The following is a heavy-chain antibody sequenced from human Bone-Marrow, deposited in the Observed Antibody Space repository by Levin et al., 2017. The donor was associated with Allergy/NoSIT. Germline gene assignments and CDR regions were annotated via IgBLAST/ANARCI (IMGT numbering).Heavy chain of an antibody. J-gene: IGHJ6*02. CDR3: AKGDLSSSSNRLVTYYYYGMDV. V-gene: IGHV3-30*18. CDR1: GFTFSSYG. D-gene: IGHD6-6*01. Sequence: GGSLRLSCAASGFTFSSYGMHWVRQAPGKGLEWVAVISYDGSNKYYADSVKGRFTISRDNSKNTLYLQMNSLRAEDTAVYYCAKGDLSSSSNRLVTYYYYGMDVWGQGTTVTVSS. CDR2: ISYDGSNK.